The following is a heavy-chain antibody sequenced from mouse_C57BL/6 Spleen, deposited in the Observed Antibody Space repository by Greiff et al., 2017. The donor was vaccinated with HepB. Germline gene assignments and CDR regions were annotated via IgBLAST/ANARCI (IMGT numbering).Heavy chain of an antibody. D-gene: IGHD2-5*01. J-gene: IGHJ2*01. CDR2: IDPENGDT. Sequence: EVQLQQSGAELVRPGASVKLSCTASGFNIKDDYMHWVKQRPEQGLEWIGWIDPENGDTEYASKFQGKATITADTSSNTAYLQLSSLTSEDTAVYYCTTYYYSNYPYYFDYWGQGTTLTVSS. CDR1: GFNIKDDY. CDR3: TTYYYSNYPYYFDY. V-gene: IGHV14-4*01.